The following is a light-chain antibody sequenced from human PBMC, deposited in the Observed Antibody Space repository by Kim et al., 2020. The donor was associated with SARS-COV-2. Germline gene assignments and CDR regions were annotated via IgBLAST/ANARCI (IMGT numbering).Light chain of an antibody. CDR3: HQYGSSPYT. J-gene: IGKJ2*01. CDR2: GAT. Sequence: EVVLTQSPDTLSLSPGERATLSCRASQIVRSNYLAWYQEKLGQAPRLLIYGATARATGIPDRFRGSGSGTDFTLTINRLEPDDFAVYHCHQYGSSPYTFGQGTKLEIK. CDR1: QIVRSNY. V-gene: IGKV3-20*01.